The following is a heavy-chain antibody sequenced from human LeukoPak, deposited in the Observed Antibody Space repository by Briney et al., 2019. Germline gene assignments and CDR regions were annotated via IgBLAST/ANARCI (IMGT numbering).Heavy chain of an antibody. D-gene: IGHD6-13*01. V-gene: IGHV1-2*02. CDR2: INPNSGGT. CDR1: GYTFTGYY. J-gene: IGHJ4*02. CDR3: ARITDPWAGYSSSWYGRNFDY. Sequence: GASVKVSCKASGYTFTGYYMHWVRQAPGQGLEWMGWINPNSGGTNYAQKLQGRVTMTTDTSTSTAYMELRSLRSDDTAVYYCARITDPWAGYSSSWYGRNFDYWGQGTLVTVSS.